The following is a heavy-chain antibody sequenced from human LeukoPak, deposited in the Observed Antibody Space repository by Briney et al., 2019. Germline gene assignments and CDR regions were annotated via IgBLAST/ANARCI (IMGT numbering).Heavy chain of an antibody. CDR2: INQSGRT. D-gene: IGHD4-17*01. Sequence: PSETLSLTCNVSGGSLSNYYWSWIGQTPAKGLEWLGQINQSGRTNYNPSLKSRVTLSVDTSKNQFSLKLTSMTAADTAVYYCARDSSGDYVFTYWGQGTLVTVSS. CDR3: ARDSSGDYVFTY. V-gene: IGHV4-34*01. CDR1: GGSLSNYY. J-gene: IGHJ4*02.